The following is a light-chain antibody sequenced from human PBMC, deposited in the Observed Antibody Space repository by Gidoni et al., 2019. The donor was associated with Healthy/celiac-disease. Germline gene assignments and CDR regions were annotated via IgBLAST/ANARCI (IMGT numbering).Light chain of an antibody. CDR2: KAS. V-gene: IGKV1-5*03. Sequence: DIQMTQSPSTLSASVGDRVNITCRASQSISSWLAWYQQKPGKAPKLLIYKASSLESGVPSRFSGSGSGTEFTLTISRLQPDDFATYYCQQYNSYSLLFGGGTKVEIK. CDR3: QQYNSYSLL. CDR1: QSISSW. J-gene: IGKJ4*01.